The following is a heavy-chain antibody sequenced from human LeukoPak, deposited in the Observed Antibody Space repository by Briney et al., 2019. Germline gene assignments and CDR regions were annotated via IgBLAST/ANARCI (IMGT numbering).Heavy chain of an antibody. V-gene: IGHV3-30*02. CDR3: AKDYDSSGYYPLCYFDY. J-gene: IGHJ4*02. CDR2: IRYDGSNK. D-gene: IGHD3-22*01. CDR1: GFTFSSYG. Sequence: PGGSQRLSCAASGFTFSSYGMHWVRQAPGKGLEWVAFIRYDGSNKYYADSVKGRFTISRDNSKNTLYLQMNSLRAEDTAVYYCAKDYDSSGYYPLCYFDYWGQGTLVTVSS.